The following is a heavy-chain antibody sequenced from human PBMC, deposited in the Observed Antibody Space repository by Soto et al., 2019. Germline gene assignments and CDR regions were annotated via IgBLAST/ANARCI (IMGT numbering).Heavy chain of an antibody. CDR3: ARGDNDY. Sequence: ASVKVSCKASGYTFTNYYVQWVRQAPGQGLEWMGVIHPDGGHTTYSQKFQDRVTMTRDTFTSTIYMELSSLRSENTAVYYCARGDNDYWGQGTQVTVSS. V-gene: IGHV1-46*01. J-gene: IGHJ4*02. CDR2: IHPDGGHT. CDR1: GYTFTNYY.